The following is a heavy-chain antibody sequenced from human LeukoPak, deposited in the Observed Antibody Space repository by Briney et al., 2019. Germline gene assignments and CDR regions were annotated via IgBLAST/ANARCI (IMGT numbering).Heavy chain of an antibody. D-gene: IGHD4-23*01. Sequence: GGSLRLSCAASGFTFSSYAMSWVRQAPGKGLEWVSAISGSGGSTYYADSVKGRFTISRDNSKNTLYLQMNSLRAEDTAVYYCAKDLDYYGGNSGGVDYWGQGTLVTVSS. CDR2: ISGSGGST. V-gene: IGHV3-23*01. CDR3: AKDLDYYGGNSGGVDY. CDR1: GFTFSSYA. J-gene: IGHJ4*02.